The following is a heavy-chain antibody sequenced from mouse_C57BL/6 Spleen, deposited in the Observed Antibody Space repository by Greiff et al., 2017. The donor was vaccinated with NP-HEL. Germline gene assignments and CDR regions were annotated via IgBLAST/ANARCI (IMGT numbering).Heavy chain of an antibody. J-gene: IGHJ4*01. Sequence: VQGVESGAELVKPGASVKISCKASGYAFSSYWMNWVKQRPGKGLEWIGQIYPGDGDTNYIGKFKGKATLTADKSSSTAYMQLSSLTSEDSAVYFCARAGYDYDVEAMDYWGQGTSVTVSS. CDR3: ARAGYDYDVEAMDY. CDR1: GYAFSSYW. CDR2: IYPGDGDT. D-gene: IGHD2-4*01. V-gene: IGHV1-80*01.